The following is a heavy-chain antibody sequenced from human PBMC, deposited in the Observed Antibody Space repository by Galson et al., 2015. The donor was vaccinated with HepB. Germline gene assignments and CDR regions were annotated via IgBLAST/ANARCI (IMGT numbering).Heavy chain of an antibody. V-gene: IGHV4-61*02. CDR2: IYTSGST. CDR3: ARLTAMGGYNWFDP. D-gene: IGHD5-18*01. CDR1: GGSISSGSYY. J-gene: IGHJ5*02. Sequence: TLSLTCTVSGGSISSGSYYWSWIRQPAGKGLEWIGRIYTSGSTNYNPSLKSRVTISVDTSKNQFSLKLSSVTAADTAVYYCARLTAMGGYNWFDPWGQGTLVTVSS.